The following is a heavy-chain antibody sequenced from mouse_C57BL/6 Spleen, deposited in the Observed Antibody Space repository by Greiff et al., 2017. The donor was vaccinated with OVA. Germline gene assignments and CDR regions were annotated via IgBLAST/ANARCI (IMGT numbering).Heavy chain of an antibody. J-gene: IGHJ4*01. CDR1: GYTFTDYY. CDR2: IYPGSGNT. Sequence: QVQLQQSGAELVRPGASVKLSCKASGYTFTDYYINWVKQRPGQGLEWIARIYPGSGNTYYNEKFKGKATLTAEKSSSTAYMQLSSLTSEDSAVYFCARSGNLYYYAMDYWGQGTSVTVSS. CDR3: ARSGNLYYYAMDY. V-gene: IGHV1-76*01. D-gene: IGHD2-1*01.